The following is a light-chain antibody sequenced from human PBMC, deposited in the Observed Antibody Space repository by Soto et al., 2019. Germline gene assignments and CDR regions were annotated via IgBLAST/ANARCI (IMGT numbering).Light chain of an antibody. CDR2: DVS. V-gene: IGLV2-11*01. CDR3: RSYAGSYTYV. J-gene: IGLJ1*01. CDR1: SSDVGGYNF. Sequence: QSALTQPRSVSGSPGQSVTISCTGTSSDVGGYNFVSWYQQYPGKAPKLMIYDVSKRPSGVPDRFSGSKSGNTASLTISGLQAADEADYYCRSYAGSYTYVFGSGTKSPS.